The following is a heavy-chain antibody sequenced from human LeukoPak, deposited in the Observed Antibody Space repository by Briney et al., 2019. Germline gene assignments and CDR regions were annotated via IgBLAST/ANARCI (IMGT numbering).Heavy chain of an antibody. D-gene: IGHD3-10*01. CDR1: GYTFTSYD. CDR3: VRKGITMVRGVNYYMDV. V-gene: IGHV1-8*01. Sequence: ASVKVSCKASGYTFTSYDINWVRQATGQGLEWMGWMNPNSGNTGYAQKFQGRVTMTRNTSISTAYMELSSLRSEDTAVYYCVRKGITMVRGVNYYMDVWGKGTTVTVSS. J-gene: IGHJ6*03. CDR2: MNPNSGNT.